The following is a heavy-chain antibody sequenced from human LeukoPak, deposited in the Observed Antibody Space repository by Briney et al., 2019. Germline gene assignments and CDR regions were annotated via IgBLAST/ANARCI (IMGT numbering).Heavy chain of an antibody. J-gene: IGHJ3*02. Sequence: ASVKVSCKASGYTFTGYYMHWVRQAPEQGLEWMGWINPNSGGTNYAQKFQGRVTMTRDTSISTAYMELSRLRSDDTAVYYCARAASSYYDSSGYLYDAFDIWGQGTMVTVSS. CDR2: INPNSGGT. CDR1: GYTFTGYY. V-gene: IGHV1-2*02. D-gene: IGHD3-22*01. CDR3: ARAASSYYDSSGYLYDAFDI.